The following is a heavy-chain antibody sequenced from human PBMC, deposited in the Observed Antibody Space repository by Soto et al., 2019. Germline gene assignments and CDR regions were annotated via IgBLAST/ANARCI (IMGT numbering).Heavy chain of an antibody. D-gene: IGHD3-22*01. CDR1: GFTFSSYA. CDR3: AKKQSITMIVVVIESGGFDY. J-gene: IGHJ4*02. V-gene: IGHV3-23*01. CDR2: ISGSGGST. Sequence: VGSLRLSCAASGFTFSSYAMSWVRQAPGKGLEWVSAISGSGGSTYYADSVKGRFTISRDNSKNTLYLQMNSLRAEDTAVYYCAKKQSITMIVVVIESGGFDYWGQGTLVTVSS.